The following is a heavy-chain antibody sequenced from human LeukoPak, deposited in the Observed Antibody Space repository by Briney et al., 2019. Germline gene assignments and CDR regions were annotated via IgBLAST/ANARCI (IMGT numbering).Heavy chain of an antibody. CDR3: ARDLGYCSGGSCYDYYYYMDV. V-gene: IGHV4-59*01. CDR1: GGSISSYY. CDR2: IYYGGST. J-gene: IGHJ6*03. Sequence: PSETLSLTCTVSGGSISSYYWSWIRQPPGKGLEGIGDIYYGGSTNYNPSLKSRVTISVDTSKNQFSLKLSSVTAADTAVYYCARDLGYCSGGSCYDYYYYMDVWGKGTTVTVSS. D-gene: IGHD2-15*01.